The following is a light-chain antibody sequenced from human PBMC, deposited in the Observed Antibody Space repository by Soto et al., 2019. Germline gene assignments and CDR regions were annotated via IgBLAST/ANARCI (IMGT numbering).Light chain of an antibody. CDR3: SSYAGNNNLV. V-gene: IGLV2-8*01. J-gene: IGLJ2*01. CDR2: EVS. Sequence: QSVLTQPPSASGSPGQSVTISCAGTSSDVGGYRYVSWYQQHPGKAPKLIIYEVSKRPSGVPARFSGSKSGNTASLTVSGLQAEDEADYYCSSYAGNNNLVFGGGTKVTVL. CDR1: SSDVGGYRY.